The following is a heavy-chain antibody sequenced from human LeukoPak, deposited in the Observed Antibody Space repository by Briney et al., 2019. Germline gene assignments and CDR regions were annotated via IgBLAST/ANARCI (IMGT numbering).Heavy chain of an antibody. J-gene: IGHJ4*02. CDR3: ARVSGYSYGQ. Sequence: PGGSLRLSCVASGFPFSTYAMHWVRQAPGKGLEYVSGINSNGTNTNYADSVEGRFTISRDNSKNTLYLRMGSLRPEDMAVYYCARVSGYSYGQWGQGTLVTVSS. CDR1: GFPFSTYA. D-gene: IGHD5-18*01. CDR2: INSNGTNT. V-gene: IGHV3-64*02.